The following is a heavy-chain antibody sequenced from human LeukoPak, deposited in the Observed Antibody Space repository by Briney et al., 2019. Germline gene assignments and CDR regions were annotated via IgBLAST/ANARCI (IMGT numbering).Heavy chain of an antibody. CDR3: AGTLRFLEWLPYYGMDV. D-gene: IGHD3-3*01. V-gene: IGHV4-39*01. CDR2: IYYSGST. Sequence: PSETLSLTCTVSGGSISSSSYYWGWIRQPPGKGLEWIGSIYYSGSTYYNPSLKSRVTISVDTSKNQFSLKLSSVTAADTAVYYCAGTLRFLEWLPYYGMDVWSQGTTVTVSS. CDR1: GGSISSSSYY. J-gene: IGHJ6*02.